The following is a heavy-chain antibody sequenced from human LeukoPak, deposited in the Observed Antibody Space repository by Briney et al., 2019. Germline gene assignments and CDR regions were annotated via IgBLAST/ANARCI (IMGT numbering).Heavy chain of an antibody. J-gene: IGHJ5*02. Sequence: ASVTVSCKASGGTFDNYVIIWVRQAPGQGLEWMGWISAYNGNTNYAQKLQGRVTMTTDTSTSTAYMELRSLRSDDTAVYYCARDKITMIVEDNWFDPWGQGTLVTVSS. V-gene: IGHV1-18*01. CDR2: ISAYNGNT. CDR1: GGTFDNYV. D-gene: IGHD3-22*01. CDR3: ARDKITMIVEDNWFDP.